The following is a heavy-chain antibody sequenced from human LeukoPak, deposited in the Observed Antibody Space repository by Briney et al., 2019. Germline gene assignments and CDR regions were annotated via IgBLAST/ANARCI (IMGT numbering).Heavy chain of an antibody. CDR2: ISGSGGRT. Sequence: PGGSLRLSCAVSGMTLSNYGMTWVRQAPGKGLEWVAGISGSGGRTTYADSVKGRFTISRDNPKNTLYLQMNSLRAEDTAVYFCAKRGVVIRVILVGFHKEAYYFDSWGQGALVTVSS. CDR1: GMTLSNYG. J-gene: IGHJ4*02. V-gene: IGHV3-23*01. CDR3: AKRGVVIRVILVGFHKEAYYFDS. D-gene: IGHD3-22*01.